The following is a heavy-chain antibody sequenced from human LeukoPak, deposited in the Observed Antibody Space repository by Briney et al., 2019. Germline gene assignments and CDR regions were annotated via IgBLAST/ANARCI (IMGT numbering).Heavy chain of an antibody. J-gene: IGHJ3*02. CDR1: GGTFSSYA. V-gene: IGHV1-69*05. D-gene: IGHD3-16*01. Sequence: ASVKVSCKASGGTFSSYAISWVRQAPGQGLEWMGRITPMFGTANYAPKFQGRVTITTDESSSTAYMELSSLRSEDTAVYYCASRGGPLDGFDIWGQGTMVTVSS. CDR3: ASRGGPLDGFDI. CDR2: ITPMFGTA.